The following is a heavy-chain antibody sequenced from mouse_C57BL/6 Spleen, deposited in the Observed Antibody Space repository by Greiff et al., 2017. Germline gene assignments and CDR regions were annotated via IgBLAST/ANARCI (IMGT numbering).Heavy chain of an antibody. J-gene: IGHJ4*01. D-gene: IGHD2-5*01. CDR1: GYTFTSYW. CDR3: ARYSNFYAMDY. Sequence: QVHVKQPGTELVKPGASVKLSCKASGYTFTSYWMHWVKQRPGQGLEWIGNINPSNGGTNYNEKFKSKATLTVDKSSSTAYMQRSSLTSEDSAVYYCARYSNFYAMDYWGQGTSVTVSS. CDR2: INPSNGGT. V-gene: IGHV1-53*01.